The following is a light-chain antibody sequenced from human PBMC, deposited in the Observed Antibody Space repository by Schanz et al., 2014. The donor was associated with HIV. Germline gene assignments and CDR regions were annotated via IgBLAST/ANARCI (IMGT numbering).Light chain of an antibody. CDR3: STYTTSKTWV. Sequence: QSVLTQPRSVSGSPGQSVTISCTGTSSNVGGYNYVSWYQQHPGTAPKLMIYDVSRRPSGVPDRFSGPKSGNTASLTISGLQAEDEAEYYCSTYTTSKTWVFGGGTKLTVL. CDR1: SSNVGGYNY. J-gene: IGLJ3*02. V-gene: IGLV2-11*01. CDR2: DVS.